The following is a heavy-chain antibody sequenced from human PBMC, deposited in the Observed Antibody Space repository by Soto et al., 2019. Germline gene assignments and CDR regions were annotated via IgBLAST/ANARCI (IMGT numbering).Heavy chain of an antibody. V-gene: IGHV3-7*01. CDR1: EFIFSTYG. J-gene: IGHJ2*01. CDR2: IKQEGSET. D-gene: IGHD3-3*01. CDR3: ARQGRGRFSWYFDL. Sequence: EVQVVESGGGLVQPGGSLRLSCAASEFIFSTYGMSWVRQAPGKGLEWVATIKQEGSETYYVDSVEGRFTISRDNAKNSLHLQMNSLRVEDTAVYYCARQGRGRFSWYFDLWGRGTLVTVSS.